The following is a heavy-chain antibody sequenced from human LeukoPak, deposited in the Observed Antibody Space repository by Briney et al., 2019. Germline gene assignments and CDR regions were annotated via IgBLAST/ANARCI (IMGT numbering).Heavy chain of an antibody. J-gene: IGHJ4*02. CDR1: GFTFSNYN. D-gene: IGHD2-21*02. V-gene: IGHV3-21*01. CDR2: ISSSSTYI. CDR3: ARDGVVVTAIPSGLYDY. Sequence: GGSLRLSCAASGFTFSNYNMNWVRQAPGKGLEWVSSISSSSTYIYCADSVKGRFTISRDNAKNSLYLQMNSLRAEDTALYYCARDGVVVTAIPSGLYDYWGQGTLVTVSS.